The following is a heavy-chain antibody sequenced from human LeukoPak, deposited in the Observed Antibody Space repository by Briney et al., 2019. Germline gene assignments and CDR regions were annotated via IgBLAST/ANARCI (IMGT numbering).Heavy chain of an antibody. CDR2: THDRGNS. J-gene: IGHJ4*02. D-gene: IGHD6-13*01. V-gene: IGHV4-59*13. Sequence: SETLSLTCTVSGGSITNNYWAWIRQPPGKGLEWIGYTHDRGNSNYNPSLRSRVTISIDTSKNQFSLKLTSVTAADTAVYYCARDRSAAPADYWGQGTLVTVSS. CDR1: GGSITNNY. CDR3: ARDRSAAPADY.